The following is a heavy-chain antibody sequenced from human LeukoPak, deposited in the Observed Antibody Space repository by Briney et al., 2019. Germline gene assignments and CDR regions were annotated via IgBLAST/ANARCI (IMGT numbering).Heavy chain of an antibody. V-gene: IGHV3-23*01. CDR1: GFTFSSYA. Sequence: PGGSLRLSCAASGFTFSSYAMSWVRQAPGKGLEWVSAISGSGGSTYYADSVKGRFTISRDNSKNTLYLQMNSLRAEDTAVYYCAKGLETVQGSYYSLGFGYWGQGTLVTVSS. J-gene: IGHJ4*02. CDR2: ISGSGGST. D-gene: IGHD3-10*01. CDR3: AKGLETVQGSYYSLGFGY.